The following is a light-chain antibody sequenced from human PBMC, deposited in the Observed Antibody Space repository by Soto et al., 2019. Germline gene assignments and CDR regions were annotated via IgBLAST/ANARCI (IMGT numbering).Light chain of an antibody. Sequence: QSALTQPASVSGSPGQSITISCTGTSSDVGGYNYVSWYQQHPGKPPKLMIYEVTNRPSGVSNRFSGSRSGNTASLTISGLQAEDEAYYYCSAYTTSNTCVFGGGTKLTVL. CDR1: SSDVGGYNY. CDR3: SAYTTSNTCV. V-gene: IGLV2-14*01. CDR2: EVT. J-gene: IGLJ3*02.